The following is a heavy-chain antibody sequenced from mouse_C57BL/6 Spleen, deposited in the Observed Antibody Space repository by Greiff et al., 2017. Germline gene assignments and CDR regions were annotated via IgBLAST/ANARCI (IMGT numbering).Heavy chain of an antibody. V-gene: IGHV1-80*01. CDR1: GYAFSSYW. Sequence: LEESGAELVKPGASVKISCKASGYAFSSYWMNWVKQRPGKGLEWIGQIYPGDGDTNYNGKFKGKATLTADKSSSTAYMQLSSLTSEDSAVYLCARSGTTVVADYFDYWGQGTTLTVSS. CDR2: IYPGDGDT. J-gene: IGHJ2*01. CDR3: ARSGTTVVADYFDY. D-gene: IGHD1-1*01.